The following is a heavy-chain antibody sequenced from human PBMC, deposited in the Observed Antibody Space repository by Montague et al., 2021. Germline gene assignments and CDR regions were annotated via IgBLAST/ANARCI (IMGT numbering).Heavy chain of an antibody. CDR3: AKQGYFVSGTSYKGFDP. CDR1: SGSIFHAH. CDR2: MFYGGAT. D-gene: IGHD3-10*01. J-gene: IGHJ5*02. Sequence: SETLSLTCTVSSGSIFHAHWSWVRQPPGKGLEWLGSMFYGGATSNNPSLKSRATMSIDTSTNQFSLKLSFVTAADTAVYYCAKQGYFVSGTSYKGFDPWGQGILVTVSS. V-gene: IGHV4-59*08.